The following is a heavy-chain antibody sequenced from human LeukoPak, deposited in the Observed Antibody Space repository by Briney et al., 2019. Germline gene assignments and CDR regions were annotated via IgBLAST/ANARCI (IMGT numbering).Heavy chain of an antibody. CDR1: GGSINNYY. Sequence: SETLSLTCTVSGGSINNYYWSWIRQPAGEGLEWIGRIYSGGSASYNPSLKSRVTLSGDTSKNQLSLKLRYVTAADTAVYYCTREPSPWGQGTLVTVSS. CDR3: TREPSP. CDR2: IYSGGSA. V-gene: IGHV4-4*07. J-gene: IGHJ5*02.